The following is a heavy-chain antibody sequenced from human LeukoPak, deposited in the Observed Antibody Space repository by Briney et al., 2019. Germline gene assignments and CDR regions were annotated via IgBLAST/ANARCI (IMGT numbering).Heavy chain of an antibody. J-gene: IGHJ4*02. D-gene: IGHD3-10*02. V-gene: IGHV4-4*07. CDR1: GGSISSYY. CDR3: ARDKYYYVSFDY. CDR2: IYTSGST. Sequence: PSETLSLTCTVPGGSISSYYWSWIRQPAGKGLEWIGRIYTSGSTNYNPSLKSRVTMSVDTSKNQFSLKLSSVTAADTAVYYCARDKYYYVSFDYRRQGTLVAVSS.